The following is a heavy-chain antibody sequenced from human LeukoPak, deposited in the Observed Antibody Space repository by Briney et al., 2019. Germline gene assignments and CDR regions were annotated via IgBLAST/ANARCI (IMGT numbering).Heavy chain of an antibody. CDR3: ARGRGRRQYSSSNWFDP. Sequence: GESLKISCKGSGYSFTSYWIGWVRQMPGKGLEWMGIIYPGDSNTRYSPSFQGQVTISADKSISTAYLQWSSLKASDTAMYYCARGRGRRQYSSSNWFDPWGQGTLVTVSS. CDR2: IYPGDSNT. D-gene: IGHD6-6*01. CDR1: GYSFTSYW. V-gene: IGHV5-51*01. J-gene: IGHJ5*02.